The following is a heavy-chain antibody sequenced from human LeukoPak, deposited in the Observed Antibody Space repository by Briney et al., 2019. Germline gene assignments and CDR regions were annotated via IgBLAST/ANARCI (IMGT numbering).Heavy chain of an antibody. CDR2: INGDGSST. CDR3: ARDGVALDP. V-gene: IGHV3-74*01. J-gene: IGHJ5*02. CDR1: GFTFSSYW. Sequence: PGRSLRLSCAASGFTFSSYWMHWVRQAPGKGLVWVSRINGDGSSTTYADSVKGRLTISRDNAKNTLYLQMNSLRAEDTAVYYCARDGVALDPWGQGTLVTVSS. D-gene: IGHD2-8*01.